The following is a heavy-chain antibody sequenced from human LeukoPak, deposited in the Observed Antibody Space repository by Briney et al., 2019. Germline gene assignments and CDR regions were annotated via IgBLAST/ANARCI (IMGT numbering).Heavy chain of an antibody. CDR2: ISTYNYNT. CDR3: ARQVDTSMALPDY. J-gene: IGHJ4*02. V-gene: IGHV1-18*01. Sequence: GASVKVSCKTSGYTFTSYGVSWVRQAPGQRLEWMGWISTYNYNTNYAQKFRDRVTLTKDTSSSTVYMELRSLRFDDTAIYYCARQVDTSMALPDYWGQGTLVTVSS. CDR1: GYTFTSYG. D-gene: IGHD5-18*01.